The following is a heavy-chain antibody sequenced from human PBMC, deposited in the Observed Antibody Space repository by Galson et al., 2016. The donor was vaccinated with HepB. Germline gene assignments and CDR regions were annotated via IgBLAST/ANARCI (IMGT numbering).Heavy chain of an antibody. CDR3: ASQKRKHGSGWYFACDI. J-gene: IGHJ3*02. D-gene: IGHD6-19*01. CDR2: ISYDGSNK. CDR1: GFTFSTCS. V-gene: IGHV3-30-3*01. Sequence: SLRLSCAASGFTFSTCSMHWVRQAPGKGLEWVAVISYDGSNKYYADSVKGRFTISRDNSKNTLYLQMNRVRSGDTAVYYCASQKRKHGSGWYFACDIWGRGTMVTVSS.